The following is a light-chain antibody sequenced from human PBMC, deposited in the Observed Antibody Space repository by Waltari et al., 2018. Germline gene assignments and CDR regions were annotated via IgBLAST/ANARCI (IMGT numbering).Light chain of an antibody. V-gene: IGLV3-19*01. CDR3: HSRDTSSTRL. CDR1: SPRTYY. CDR2: GQN. Sequence: SSELTQDPALSVALGQTVTITCQGDSPRTYYARWYQQRPGQAPILVLYGQNNRPSGIPDRFSGSTSGNTASLTITRAQAEDEGDYYCHSRDTSSTRLFGGGTRVTV. J-gene: IGLJ2*01.